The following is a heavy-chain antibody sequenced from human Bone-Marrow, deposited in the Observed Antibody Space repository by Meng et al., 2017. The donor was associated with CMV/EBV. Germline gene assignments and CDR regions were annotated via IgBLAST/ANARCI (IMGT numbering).Heavy chain of an antibody. D-gene: IGHD3-16*01. V-gene: IGHV3-11*01. J-gene: IGHJ2*01. Sequence: AASGFTFSDYYMSWIRQAPGKGLEWVSYISSSGSTLYYADSVKGRFTISRDNAKNSLYLQMNSLRAEDTAVYYCARVIYDYWYFDLWGRGTLVTVSS. CDR1: GFTFSDYY. CDR2: ISSSGSTL. CDR3: ARVIYDYWYFDL.